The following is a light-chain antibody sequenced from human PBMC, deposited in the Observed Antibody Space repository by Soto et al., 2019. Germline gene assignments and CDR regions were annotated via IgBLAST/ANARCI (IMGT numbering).Light chain of an antibody. CDR1: QSVSSSW. CDR2: GAS. CDR3: QQRTSWPT. Sequence: EIVLTQSPGTLSLSPGERATLSCRASQSVSSSWLAWYQQKPGQAPRLLIYGASSRATGIPDRVSGSGSGTDFTLTISRLEPEDFAVYYCQQRTSWPTFGGGTKVEIK. J-gene: IGKJ4*01. V-gene: IGKV3D-20*02.